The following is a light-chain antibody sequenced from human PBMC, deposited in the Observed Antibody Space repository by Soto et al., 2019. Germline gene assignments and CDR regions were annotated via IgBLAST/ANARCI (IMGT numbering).Light chain of an antibody. CDR1: SSNLGSNT. J-gene: IGLJ1*01. Sequence: QSVLTQPPSASGTPGQRVTTSCSGSSSNLGSNTVNWYQQLPGTAPKLLIYTNDQRPSGVPDRFSGSKSGTSASLAISGLQFEDEADYHCSSWDDNLDAVVFGAGTKVTVL. V-gene: IGLV1-44*01. CDR3: SSWDDNLDAVV. CDR2: TND.